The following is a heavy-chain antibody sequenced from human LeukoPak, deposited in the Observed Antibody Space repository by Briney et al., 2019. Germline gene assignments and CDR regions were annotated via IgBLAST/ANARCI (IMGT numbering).Heavy chain of an antibody. CDR3: ARGTAAGRREFNFDY. J-gene: IGHJ4*02. CDR1: GFAFSDYY. Sequence: GGSLRLSCAASGFAFSDYYMSWIRQAPGKGLEWLSYISSTSSFTNYADSVKGRFTISRDNAKNSLYLQMNSLRAEDTAVYCCARGTAAGRREFNFDYWGQGTLVTVSS. D-gene: IGHD6-13*01. V-gene: IGHV3-11*05. CDR2: ISSTSSFT.